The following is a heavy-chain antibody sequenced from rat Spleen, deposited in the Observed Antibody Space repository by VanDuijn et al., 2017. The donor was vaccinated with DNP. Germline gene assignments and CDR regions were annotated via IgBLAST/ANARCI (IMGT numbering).Heavy chain of an antibody. V-gene: IGHV1-43*01. CDR2: INTGSGGT. Sequence: QVQLQQSGTELAKPGSSVKISCKASGYTFTSYYISFIKQTTGQGLEYLGYINTGSGGTNYNEKFRGKATLTVDTSSNTAFMQLSSLTPDDSAVYYCARRRLPYWYFDFWGPGTMVTVSS. D-gene: IGHD1-4*01. J-gene: IGHJ1*01. CDR1: GYTFTSYY. CDR3: ARRRLPYWYFDF.